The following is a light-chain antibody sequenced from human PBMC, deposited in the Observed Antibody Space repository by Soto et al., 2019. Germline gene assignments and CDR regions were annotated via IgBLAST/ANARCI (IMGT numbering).Light chain of an antibody. CDR1: QSVSNNY. J-gene: IGKJ1*01. V-gene: IGKV3-20*01. CDR2: GAS. Sequence: EIVLTQSPGTLSLSPGERATLSCRASQSVSNNYLAWYQQKPGQAPRLLIYGASSRATGIPDRFSGSGSGTEFTITISRLEPKDFEVFYCQQYGSSPRPFGQGTRVEIK. CDR3: QQYGSSPRP.